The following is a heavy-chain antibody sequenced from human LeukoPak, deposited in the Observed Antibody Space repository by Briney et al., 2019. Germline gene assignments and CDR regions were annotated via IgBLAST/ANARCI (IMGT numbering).Heavy chain of an antibody. D-gene: IGHD5-12*01. V-gene: IGHV3-53*01. CDR1: GFTVSSNY. CDR2: IYSSGST. CDR3: ARVSSGYDFDYYYYYMDV. Sequence: GGSLRLSCAASGFTVSSNYTSWVRQAPGKGLEWVSVIYSSGSTYYADSVKGRFTISRDNSKNTLYLQMNSLRAEDTAVYYCARVSSGYDFDYYYYYMDVWGKGTTVTVSS. J-gene: IGHJ6*03.